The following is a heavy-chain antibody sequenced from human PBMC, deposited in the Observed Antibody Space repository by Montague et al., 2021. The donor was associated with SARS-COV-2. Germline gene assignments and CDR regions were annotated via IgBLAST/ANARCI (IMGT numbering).Heavy chain of an antibody. J-gene: IGHJ4*02. D-gene: IGHD2-15*01. V-gene: IGHV6-1*01. Sequence: CAISGDSVSSNTAAWNWIRQSPSGGLEWLGRTNYRSKWYSDYATSVEGRISIDPDTSKNQFFLHLRSVTPEDTAVYYCVRDTGYALAGFDAWGQGTLVTVSS. CDR1: GDSVSSNTAA. CDR2: TNYRSKWYS. CDR3: VRDTGYALAGFDA.